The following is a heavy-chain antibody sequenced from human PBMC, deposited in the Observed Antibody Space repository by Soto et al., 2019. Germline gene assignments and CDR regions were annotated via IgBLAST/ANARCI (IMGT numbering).Heavy chain of an antibody. CDR2: IYPGDSDT. J-gene: IGHJ4*02. Sequence: GESLKISCKGSGYSFTSYLIGWVGQMPGKSPVLMGIIYPGDSDTRYSPSFQGQVTISADKSISTAYLQWSSLKASDTAMYYCARHLHSNSVHITPVSPDYWGQGTLVTVSS. V-gene: IGHV5-51*01. CDR3: ARHLHSNSVHITPVSPDY. D-gene: IGHD4-4*01. CDR1: GYSFTSYL.